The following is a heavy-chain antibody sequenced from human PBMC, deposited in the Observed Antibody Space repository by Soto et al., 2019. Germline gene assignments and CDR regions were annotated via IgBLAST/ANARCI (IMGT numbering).Heavy chain of an antibody. D-gene: IGHD1-26*01. V-gene: IGHV3-72*01. J-gene: IGHJ1*01. Sequence: VQLVESGGGLVQPGGSLRLSCSASGFTFSDHYMDWVRQAPGKGLEWVGRIRNKANSYITEYASSVKGRFTISRDDSQNSLYLQMNSLKTEDTAVYFCARSNPWVPQGYWGQGTLVTVSP. CDR3: ARSNPWVPQGY. CDR1: GFTFSDHY. CDR2: IRNKANSYIT.